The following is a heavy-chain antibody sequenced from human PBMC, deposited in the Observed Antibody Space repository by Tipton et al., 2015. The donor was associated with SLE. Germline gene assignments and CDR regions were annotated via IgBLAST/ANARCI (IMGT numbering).Heavy chain of an antibody. V-gene: IGHV3-30*03. CDR2: ISYDGSNK. CDR3: ARVLIAVYGMDV. CDR1: GFTFSSYG. Sequence: SLRLSCAASGFTFSSYGMHWVRQAPGKGLEWVAVISYDGSNKYYADSVKGRFTISRDNSKNTLYLQMNSLRAEDTAVYYCARVLIAVYGMDVWGQGTTVTVSS. J-gene: IGHJ6*02.